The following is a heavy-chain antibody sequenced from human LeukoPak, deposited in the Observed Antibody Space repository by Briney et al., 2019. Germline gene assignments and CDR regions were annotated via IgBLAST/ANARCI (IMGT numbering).Heavy chain of an antibody. CDR2: ISPEGTDT. Sequence: GGSLRLSCAASGFTFNTYWMHWVRQAPGEGLVWVSRISPEGTDTIYADSVKGRFTISRDNAKNTLYLQMNSLRAEDTGVFYCTRGRPIDYWGQGTLVTVSS. J-gene: IGHJ4*02. V-gene: IGHV3-74*01. CDR1: GFTFNTYW. CDR3: TRGRPIDY.